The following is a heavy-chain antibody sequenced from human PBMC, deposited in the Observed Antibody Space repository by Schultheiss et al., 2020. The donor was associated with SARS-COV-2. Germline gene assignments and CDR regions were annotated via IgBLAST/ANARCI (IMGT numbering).Heavy chain of an antibody. V-gene: IGHV3-74*01. D-gene: IGHD3/OR15-3a*01. J-gene: IGHJ6*02. Sequence: GGSLRLSCAASGFTFSRNWMHWVRQVPGKGLVWVSRTNSDGNITSYADSVRGRFTISRDNAKNTLYLQMNSLRAEDTAVYYCARASDFWTGYYGMDVWGQGTTVTVSS. CDR3: ARASDFWTGYYGMDV. CDR2: TNSDGNIT. CDR1: GFTFSRNW.